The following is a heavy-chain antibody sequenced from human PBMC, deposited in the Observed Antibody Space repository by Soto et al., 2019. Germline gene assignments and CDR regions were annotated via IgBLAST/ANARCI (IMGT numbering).Heavy chain of an antibody. CDR1: GGSISSSGNY. D-gene: IGHD3-9*01. V-gene: IGHV4-39*01. J-gene: IGHJ4*02. CDR3: ARRGNFDWLSDY. Sequence: PSETLSLTCSVSGGSISSSGNYWDWIRQPPGKGLEWIGGIYYSGTTYYKQSLKSRVIISVDTSKNQFFLKLSSVTAADTAVYYCARRGNFDWLSDYWGQGTLVTVSS. CDR2: IYYSGTT.